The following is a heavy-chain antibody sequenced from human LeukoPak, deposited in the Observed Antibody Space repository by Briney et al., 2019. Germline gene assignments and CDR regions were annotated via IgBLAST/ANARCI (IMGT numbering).Heavy chain of an antibody. CDR3: ARGPGYDFWSGYYRDYYFDY. V-gene: IGHV3-21*01. J-gene: IGHJ4*02. Sequence: GGSLRLSCAASGFTFSSYSMNWVRQAPGKGLEWVSSISSSSSYIYYADSVKGRFTISRDNAKNSLYLQMNSLRAEDTAVYYCARGPGYDFWSGYYRDYYFDYWGQGTLVTVSS. CDR2: ISSSSSYI. D-gene: IGHD3-3*01. CDR1: GFTFSSYS.